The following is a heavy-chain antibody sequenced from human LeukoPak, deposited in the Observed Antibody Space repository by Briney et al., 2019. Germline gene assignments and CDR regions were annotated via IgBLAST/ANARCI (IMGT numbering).Heavy chain of an antibody. J-gene: IGHJ6*02. D-gene: IGHD5-18*01. V-gene: IGHV4-39*01. Sequence: SETLSLTCTVSGGSISSSSYYWGWIRQPPGKGLEWIGSIYYSGSTYYNPSLESRVTISVDTSKNQFSLKLSSVTATDTAVYYCARSGYSSGYYGMDVWGQGTTVTVS. CDR3: ARSGYSSGYYGMDV. CDR2: IYYSGST. CDR1: GGSISSSSYY.